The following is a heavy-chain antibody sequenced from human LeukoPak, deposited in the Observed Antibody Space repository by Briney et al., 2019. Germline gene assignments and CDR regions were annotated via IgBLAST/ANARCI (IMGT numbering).Heavy chain of an antibody. CDR3: ARGYESLSLGY. CDR2: IIPIFGTA. V-gene: IGHV1-69*05. Sequence: ASVKVSCKASGGTFSSYAISWVRQAPGQGLEWMGGIIPIFGTANYAQKLQGRVTMTTDTSTSTAYMELRSLRSDDTAVYYCARGYESLSLGYWGQGTLVTVSS. CDR1: GGTFSSYA. J-gene: IGHJ4*02. D-gene: IGHD5-12*01.